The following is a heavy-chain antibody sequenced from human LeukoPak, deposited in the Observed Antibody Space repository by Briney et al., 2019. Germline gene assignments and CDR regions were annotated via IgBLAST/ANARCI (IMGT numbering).Heavy chain of an antibody. CDR3: TRLGYNYDSSDNY. V-gene: IGHV3-73*01. Sequence: GGSLRLSCAASGFTFSSYAMHWVRQASGKGLEWLGRIRSKANSYATVYAASVKGRFTISRDDSKNTAYLQMNSLKTEDTAVYYCTRLGYNYDSSDNYWGQGTLVTVSS. CDR1: GFTFSSYA. D-gene: IGHD3-22*01. CDR2: IRSKANSYAT. J-gene: IGHJ4*02.